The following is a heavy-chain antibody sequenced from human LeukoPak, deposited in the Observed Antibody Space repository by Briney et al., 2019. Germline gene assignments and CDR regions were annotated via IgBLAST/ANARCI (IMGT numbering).Heavy chain of an antibody. J-gene: IGHJ4*02. Sequence: GGSLRLSCAASGLTFSGNDMTWVRQGPGKGLEWVSSISGSGNRTYYADSVKGRFTISRDKSKNTLYLQMNSLGAEDTAVYYCAKGGGSWYSDYWGQGNLVTVSS. D-gene: IGHD3-10*01. CDR2: ISGSGNRT. V-gene: IGHV3-23*01. CDR1: GLTFSGND. CDR3: AKGGGSWYSDY.